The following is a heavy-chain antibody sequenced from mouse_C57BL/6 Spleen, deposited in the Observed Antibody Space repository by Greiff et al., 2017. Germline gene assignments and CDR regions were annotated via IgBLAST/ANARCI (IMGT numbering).Heavy chain of an antibody. CDR3: ARFYYYGSKDY. V-gene: IGHV1-52*01. CDR1: GYTFTSYW. D-gene: IGHD1-1*01. CDR2: IDPSDSET. J-gene: IGHJ2*01. Sequence: QVQLQQPGAELVRPGSSVKLSCKASGYTFTSYWMHWVKQRPIQGLEWIGNIDPSDSETPYNQKFKDKATLTVDKSSSTAYMQLSSLTSEDSAVYYCARFYYYGSKDYWGQGTTLTVSS.